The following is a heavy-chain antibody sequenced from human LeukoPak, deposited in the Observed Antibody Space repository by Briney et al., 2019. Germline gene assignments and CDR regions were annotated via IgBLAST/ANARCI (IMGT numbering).Heavy chain of an antibody. J-gene: IGHJ4*02. V-gene: IGHV3-30-3*01. D-gene: IGHD2-21*01. CDR3: ARVWQDYSGVDY. CDR2: ISYDGSSK. Sequence: GGSLRLSCAASGFTFSSYAMHWVRQAPGKGLEWVAVISYDGSSKYYADSVKGRFTISRDNSKNTLYLQMNSLRAEDTAVYYCARVWQDYSGVDYWGQGTLVTVSS. CDR1: GFTFSSYA.